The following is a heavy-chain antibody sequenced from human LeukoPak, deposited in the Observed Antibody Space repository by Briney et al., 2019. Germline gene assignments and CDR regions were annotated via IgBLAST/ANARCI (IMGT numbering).Heavy chain of an antibody. V-gene: IGHV3-30*02. J-gene: IGHJ4*02. Sequence: GGSLRLSCAASGFTFSSYGMHWVRQAPGKGLEWVAYIQYDRSNQQYAGSVKGRFSIPRDNSKNTSSLQMNSLRAEDTAVYYCARAKPKNMVRGLIMRRESRYYFDYWGQGTLVTVSS. CDR1: GFTFSSYG. CDR3: ARAKPKNMVRGLIMRRESRYYFDY. CDR2: IQYDRSNQ. D-gene: IGHD3-10*01.